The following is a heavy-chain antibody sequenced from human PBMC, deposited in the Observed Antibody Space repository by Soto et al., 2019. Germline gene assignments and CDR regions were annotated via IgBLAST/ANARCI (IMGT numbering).Heavy chain of an antibody. CDR1: GFTFSSYG. CDR3: AREQQWLVRFYFDF. CDR2: IWYDGSNK. V-gene: IGHV3-33*01. Sequence: QVQLVESGGGVVQPGNSLRLSCAASGFTFSSYGMHWVRQAPGKGLEWVAVIWYDGSNKYYADSVKGRFTISRDNSKNALYLQMNSLRAEDTAVYYCAREQQWLVRFYFDFWGQGTLVTVSS. D-gene: IGHD6-19*01. J-gene: IGHJ4*02.